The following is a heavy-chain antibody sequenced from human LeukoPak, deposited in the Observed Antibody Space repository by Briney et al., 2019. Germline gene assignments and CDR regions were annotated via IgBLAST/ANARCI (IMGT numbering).Heavy chain of an antibody. V-gene: IGHV3-30-3*01. Sequence: GGSLRLSCAASGFTFSSYAMHWVRQAPGKGLEWVAVISYDGSNKYYADSVKGRFTISRDNSKNTLYLQMNSLRAEDTAVYYCARDAFRMTSGWFGTFDYWGQGTLVTVSS. CDR3: ARDAFRMTSGWFGTFDY. CDR2: ISYDGSNK. CDR1: GFTFSSYA. J-gene: IGHJ4*02. D-gene: IGHD6-19*01.